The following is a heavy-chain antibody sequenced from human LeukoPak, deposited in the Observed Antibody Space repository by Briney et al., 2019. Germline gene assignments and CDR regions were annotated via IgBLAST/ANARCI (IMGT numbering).Heavy chain of an antibody. J-gene: IGHJ4*02. V-gene: IGHV4-34*01. D-gene: IGHD3-10*01. CDR2: INHSGST. CDR3: ARESYYYGSGSYTH. Sequence: SETLSLTCAVYGGSFSGYYCSWIRQPPGKGLEWIGEINHSGSTNYNPSLKSRVTISVDTSKNQFSLKLSSVTAADTAVYYCARESYYYGSGSYTHWGQGTLVTVSS. CDR1: GGSFSGYY.